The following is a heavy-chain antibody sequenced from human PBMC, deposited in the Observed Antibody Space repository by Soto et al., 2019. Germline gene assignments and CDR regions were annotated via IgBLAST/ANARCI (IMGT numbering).Heavy chain of an antibody. Sequence: GGSLRLSCAASGFTFSSYGMHWVRQAPGKGLEWVAVIWYDGSNKYYADSVKGRFTISRDNSKNTLYLQMTSLRAEDTAVYYCARGPNRVAVAGPKGEDYYYYGMDVWGQGTTVTVSS. J-gene: IGHJ6*02. CDR3: ARGPNRVAVAGPKGEDYYYYGMDV. D-gene: IGHD6-19*01. V-gene: IGHV3-33*01. CDR2: IWYDGSNK. CDR1: GFTFSSYG.